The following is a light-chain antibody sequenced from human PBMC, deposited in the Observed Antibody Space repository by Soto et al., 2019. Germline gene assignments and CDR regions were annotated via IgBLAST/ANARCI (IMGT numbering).Light chain of an antibody. CDR2: KAS. J-gene: IGKJ3*01. CDR3: QQYDNLPRT. V-gene: IGKV1-5*03. Sequence: DIQMTQSPSTLSGSVGDRVTITCRASQTISSWLAWYQQKPGKAPKLLIYKASTLKSGVPSRFSGSGSGTDFTFTISSLQPEDIATYYCQQYDNLPRTFGPGTKVDIK. CDR1: QTISSW.